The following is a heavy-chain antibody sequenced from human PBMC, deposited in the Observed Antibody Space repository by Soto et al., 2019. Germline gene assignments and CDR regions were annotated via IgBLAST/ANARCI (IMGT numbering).Heavy chain of an antibody. CDR1: GGSISTGGYY. V-gene: IGHV4-31*03. CDR2: IYYSGST. D-gene: IGHD4-17*01. CDR3: ARGLSVTLFDI. J-gene: IGHJ4*02. Sequence: PSGTLSLTCTVSGGSISTGGYYWTWIRQHPGKGLEWIGYIYYSGSTYYNPSLKSRVTISVDTSKNQFSLKLSSVTAADTAVYYCARGLSVTLFDIWGQGTLVTVSS.